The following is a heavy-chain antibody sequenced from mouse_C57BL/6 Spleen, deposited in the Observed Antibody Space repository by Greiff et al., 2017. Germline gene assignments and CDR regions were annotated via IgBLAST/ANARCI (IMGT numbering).Heavy chain of an antibody. CDR2: IDPEDGDT. V-gene: IGHV14-1*01. D-gene: IGHD2-1*01. J-gene: IGHJ3*01. Sequence: VQLKESGAELVRPGASVKLSCTASGFNIKDYYMHWVKQRPEQGLEWIGRIDPEDGDTEYAPKFQGKATMTADTSSNTAYLQLSSLTSEDTAVYYCSATMAQAWFAYWGQGTLVTVSA. CDR1: GFNIKDYY. CDR3: SATMAQAWFAY.